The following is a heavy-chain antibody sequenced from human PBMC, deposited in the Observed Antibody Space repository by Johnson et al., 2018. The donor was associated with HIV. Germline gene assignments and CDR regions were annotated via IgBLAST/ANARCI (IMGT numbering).Heavy chain of an antibody. J-gene: IGHJ3*02. CDR1: GFTFSSYA. D-gene: IGHD6-19*01. CDR3: ARDPYSSGTVEFGAFDI. CDR2: ISYDGSNK. Sequence: QVQLVESGGGVVQPGRSLRLSCAASGFTFSSYAMHWVRQAPGKGLEWVALISYDGSNKYCADSVKGRFTISRDNAKNSLYLQMNSLRAEDTAVYYCARDPYSSGTVEFGAFDIWGQGTMVTVSS. V-gene: IGHV3-30-3*01.